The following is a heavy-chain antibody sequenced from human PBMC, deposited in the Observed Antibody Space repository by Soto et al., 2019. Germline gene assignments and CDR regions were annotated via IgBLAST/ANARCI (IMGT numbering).Heavy chain of an antibody. D-gene: IGHD5-12*01. J-gene: IGHJ4*02. CDR2: INPSGGST. Sequence: ASSVKVSCKASGYTFTSYYMHWVRQAPRQGLEWMGIINPSGGSTSYAQKFQGRVTMTRDTSTSTVYMELSSLRSEDTAVYYCARSYRVEVATQFGYYGYWGQGTLVTVSA. CDR3: ARSYRVEVATQFGYYGY. V-gene: IGHV1-46*01. CDR1: GYTFTSYY.